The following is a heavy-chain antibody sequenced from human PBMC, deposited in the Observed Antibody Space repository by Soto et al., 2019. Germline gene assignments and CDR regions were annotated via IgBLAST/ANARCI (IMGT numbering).Heavy chain of an antibody. V-gene: IGHV4-4*02. Sequence: QVQLQESGPGLVKPSETLSITCAVSGGSISISNWWSWVRQTPGKGLEWIGQIHHSGSTNYSPSLTSRVTISVDKSKNQFSLKMNSVTAADTAVYYCARGGYYFYMDVWGKGTTVTVSS. D-gene: IGHD1-26*01. CDR3: ARGGYYFYMDV. CDR2: IHHSGST. CDR1: GGSISISNW. J-gene: IGHJ6*03.